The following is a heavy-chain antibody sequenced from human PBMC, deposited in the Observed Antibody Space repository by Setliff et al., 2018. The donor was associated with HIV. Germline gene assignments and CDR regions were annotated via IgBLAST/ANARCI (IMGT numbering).Heavy chain of an antibody. D-gene: IGHD3-22*01. CDR1: GYTFTKYG. CDR3: ARRGYSYDTSGYYYYFDY. V-gene: IGHV1-18*01. J-gene: IGHJ4*02. CDR2: ISANNGNT. Sequence: ASVKVSCKTSGYTFTKYGITWVRQAPGQGLEWMGWISANNGNTNYAQKFQGRVAMTTDTSTRTAYMELGNLRSDDTAVYYCARRGYSYDTSGYYYYFDYWGQGTLVTVSS.